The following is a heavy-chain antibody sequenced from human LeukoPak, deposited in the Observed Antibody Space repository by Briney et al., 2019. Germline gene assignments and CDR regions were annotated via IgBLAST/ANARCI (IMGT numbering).Heavy chain of an antibody. J-gene: IGHJ4*02. V-gene: IGHV4-31*03. CDR3: ARDLSGDYVLGY. D-gene: IGHD4-17*01. CDR1: GGSISSGGYY. CDR2: IYYSGST. Sequence: SETLSLTCTVSGGSISSGGYYWSWIRQHPGKGLEWIGHIYYSGSTYYNPSLKSRVTISVDTSKNQFSLKLSSVTAADTAVYYCARDLSGDYVLGYWGQGTLVTVSS.